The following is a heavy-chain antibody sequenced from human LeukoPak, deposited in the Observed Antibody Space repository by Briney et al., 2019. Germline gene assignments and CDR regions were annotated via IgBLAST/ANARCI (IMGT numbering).Heavy chain of an antibody. V-gene: IGHV1-18*01. CDR1: GYTFTSYD. D-gene: IGHD3-10*01. J-gene: IGHJ3*02. Sequence: GASVKVSCKASGYTFTSYDINWVRQATGQGLEWMGWLSGYNGNTNYAQKLQGRVTMTTDTSTSTAYMELRSLRSDDTAVYYCARMRTAGNAFDIWGQGTMVTVSS. CDR2: LSGYNGNT. CDR3: ARMRTAGNAFDI.